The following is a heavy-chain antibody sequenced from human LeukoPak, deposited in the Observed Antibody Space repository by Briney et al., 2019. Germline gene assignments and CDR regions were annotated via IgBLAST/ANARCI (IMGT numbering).Heavy chain of an antibody. CDR2: INPNSGGT. D-gene: IGHD6-13*01. Sequence: ASVKVSCKASGYTFTGYYMHWVRQAPGQGLEWMGWINPNSGGTNYAQKCQGRVTMTRDTSISTAYTELSRLRSDDTAVYYCARGLRRAAAGTNNWFDPWGQGTLVTVSS. V-gene: IGHV1-2*02. CDR3: ARGLRRAAAGTNNWFDP. J-gene: IGHJ5*02. CDR1: GYTFTGYY.